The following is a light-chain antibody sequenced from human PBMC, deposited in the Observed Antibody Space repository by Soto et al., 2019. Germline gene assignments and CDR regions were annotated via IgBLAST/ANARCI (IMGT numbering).Light chain of an antibody. J-gene: IGLJ1*01. CDR2: EVS. CDR3: SSYTSSSIAYV. Sequence: QSALTQPASVSGSPGQSITISCTGTSSDVGGYNYVSWYQQHPGKAPKLMIYEVSNRPSGVSNRFSGSKSGNTASLTISGLQAEDDADYYCSSYTSSSIAYVFGTGTKLTVL. CDR1: SSDVGGYNY. V-gene: IGLV2-14*01.